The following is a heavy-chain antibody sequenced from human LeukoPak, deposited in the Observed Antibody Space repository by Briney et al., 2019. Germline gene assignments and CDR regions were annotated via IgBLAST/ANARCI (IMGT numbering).Heavy chain of an antibody. CDR2: ISDSGGGT. CDR3: DGADF. V-gene: IGHV3-23*01. Sequence: PGGSLGLSCAASGFTFNTYSMNWARQAPGKGLEWVSTISDSGGGTYYADSVKGRFTISRDNSKNTLYLQMNSLRADDTAVYYCDGADFWGQGTLVTVSS. CDR1: GFTFNTYS. J-gene: IGHJ4*02.